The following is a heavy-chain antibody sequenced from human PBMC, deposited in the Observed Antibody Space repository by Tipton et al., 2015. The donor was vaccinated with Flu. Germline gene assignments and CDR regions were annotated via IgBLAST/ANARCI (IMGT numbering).Heavy chain of an antibody. CDR2: IWYDGSNK. CDR3: AREVYCSGGSCYRAFDI. CDR1: GFTFSSYG. Sequence: SLRLSCAASGFTFSSYGMHWVRQAPGKGLEWVAVIWYDGSNKYYADSVKGRFTISRDNSKNTLHLQMNSLRAEDTAVYYCAREVYCSGGSCYRAFDIWGQGTMVTVSS. V-gene: IGHV3-33*01. D-gene: IGHD2-15*01. J-gene: IGHJ3*02.